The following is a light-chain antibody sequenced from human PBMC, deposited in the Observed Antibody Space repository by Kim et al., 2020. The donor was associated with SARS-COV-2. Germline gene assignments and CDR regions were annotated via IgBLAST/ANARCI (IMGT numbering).Light chain of an antibody. Sequence: DIQMTQSPSSLSASVGDRVTITCRASQSISSYLDWYQQKPGKAPKLLIYAASSLQSGVPSRFSGSGSGTDFTLTISSLQPEDFATYYCQQRDSTLSWTFGQGTKVDIK. J-gene: IGKJ1*01. CDR1: QSISSY. CDR2: AAS. V-gene: IGKV1-39*01. CDR3: QQRDSTLSWT.